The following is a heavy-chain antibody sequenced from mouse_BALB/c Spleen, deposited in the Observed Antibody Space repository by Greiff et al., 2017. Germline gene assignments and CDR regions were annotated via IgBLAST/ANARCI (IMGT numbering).Heavy chain of an antibody. J-gene: IGHJ4*01. CDR3: TRRGYGSSYYYAMDY. CDR1: GYTFTSYW. Sequence: VQLKQSGTVLARPGASVKMSCKASGYTFTSYWMHWVKQRPGQGLEWIGAIYPGNSDTSYNQKFKGKAKLTAVTSTSTAYMELSSLTNEDSAVYYCTRRGYGSSYYYAMDYWGQGTSVTVSS. V-gene: IGHV1-5*01. CDR2: IYPGNSDT. D-gene: IGHD1-1*01.